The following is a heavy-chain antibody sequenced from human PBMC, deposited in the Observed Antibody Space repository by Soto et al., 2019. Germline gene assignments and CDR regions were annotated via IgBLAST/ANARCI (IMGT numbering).Heavy chain of an antibody. CDR1: GFSFSTYG. CDR3: ARGGVPAYGFNP. J-gene: IGHJ5*02. CDR2: IKGDGSAT. V-gene: IGHV3-74*01. D-gene: IGHD1-1*01. Sequence: EVQLVESGGGLVQAGASLRLSCAASGFSFSTYGMHWVRQAPGKGLVWLSRIKGDGSATNYADSVKGRFTISRDKAKNKVSLQMNSLRVEDTAVYDCARGGVPAYGFNPWGQVTLGGVSS.